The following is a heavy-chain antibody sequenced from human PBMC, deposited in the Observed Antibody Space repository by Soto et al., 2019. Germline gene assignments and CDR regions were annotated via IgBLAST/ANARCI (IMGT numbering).Heavy chain of an antibody. CDR3: AKARGQWLVSGW. V-gene: IGHV3-23*01. CDR1: GFTFSSYA. J-gene: IGHJ4*02. Sequence: EVQLLESGGGLVQPGGSLRLSCAASGFTFSSYAMSWVRQVPGKGLEWVSAISGSGGSTYYADSVKGRFTISRDNSKNTLYLQMNSLRAEDTAVYYCAKARGQWLVSGWWGQGTLVTVSS. CDR2: ISGSGGST. D-gene: IGHD6-19*01.